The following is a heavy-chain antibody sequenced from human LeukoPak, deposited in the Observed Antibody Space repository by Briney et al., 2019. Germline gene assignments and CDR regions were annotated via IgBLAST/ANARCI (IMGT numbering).Heavy chain of an antibody. J-gene: IGHJ4*02. V-gene: IGHV4-39*01. D-gene: IGHD3-3*01. CDR1: GGSISGSSYY. CDR3: ARHRHPLGEWLLPYDY. CDR2: IYYSGST. Sequence: SETLSLTCTVSGGSISGSSYYWGWIRQPPGKGLEWIGSIYYSGSTYYNPSLKSRVTISVDTSKNQFSLKLSSVTAADTAVYYCARHRHPLGEWLLPYDYWGQGTLVTVSS.